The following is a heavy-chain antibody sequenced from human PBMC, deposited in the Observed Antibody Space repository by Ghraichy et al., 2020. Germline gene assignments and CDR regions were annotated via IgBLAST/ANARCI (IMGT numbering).Heavy chain of an antibody. Sequence: GESLNISCKASGYTFTSYGISWVRQAPGQGLEWMGWISAYNGNTNYAQKLQGRVTMTTDTSTSTAYMELRSLRSDDTAVYYCARARGDYGSDQKFYYYYYGMDVWGQGTTVTVSS. CDR1: GYTFTSYG. V-gene: IGHV1-18*01. CDR2: ISAYNGNT. J-gene: IGHJ6*02. CDR3: ARARGDYGSDQKFYYYYYGMDV. D-gene: IGHD4-17*01.